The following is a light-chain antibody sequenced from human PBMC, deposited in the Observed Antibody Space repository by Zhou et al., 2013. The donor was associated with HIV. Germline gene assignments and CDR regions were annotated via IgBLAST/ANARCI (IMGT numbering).Light chain of an antibody. V-gene: IGKV1-27*01. Sequence: DIQMTQSPSSLSASVGDRVTITCRASQGISNYLAWYQQRPGKVPKLLIYAASTLQSGVPSRFSGSRSGAVFTLTISCLQAEDFATYFCQHYYNPPYSFGQGTRLEIK. CDR3: QHYYNPPYS. J-gene: IGKJ2*03. CDR2: AAS. CDR1: QGISNY.